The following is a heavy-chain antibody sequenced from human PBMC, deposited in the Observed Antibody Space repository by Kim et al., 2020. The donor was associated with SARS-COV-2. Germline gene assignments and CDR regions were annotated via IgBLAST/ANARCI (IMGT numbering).Heavy chain of an antibody. V-gene: IGHV4-39*07. D-gene: IGHD1-1*01. Sequence: SETLSLTCTVSGGSVSRGSYFWDWIRQPPGKGLEWIGTVAYDGSTYYNASLMSRVTISADTSKNQFSLRLSFVTAADTAIYYCARDSGNWRGDSWGQGTL. CDR3: ARDSGNWRGDS. CDR1: GGSVSRGSYF. J-gene: IGHJ5*01. CDR2: VAYDGST.